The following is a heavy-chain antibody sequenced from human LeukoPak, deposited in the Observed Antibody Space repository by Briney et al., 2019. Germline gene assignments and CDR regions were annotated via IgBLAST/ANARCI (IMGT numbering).Heavy chain of an antibody. Sequence: SETLSLTCTVSGGSISSGGYYWSWIRQPPGKGLEWIGYIYHSGSTYYDPSLKSRVTISVDRSKNQFSLKLSSVTAADTAVYYCAREGLLATFQHWGQGTLVTVSS. J-gene: IGHJ1*01. CDR3: AREGLLATFQH. D-gene: IGHD5-12*01. CDR2: IYHSGST. V-gene: IGHV4-30-2*01. CDR1: GGSISSGGYY.